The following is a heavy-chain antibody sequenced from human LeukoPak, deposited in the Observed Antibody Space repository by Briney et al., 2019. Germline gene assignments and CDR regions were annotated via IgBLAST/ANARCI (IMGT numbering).Heavy chain of an antibody. J-gene: IGHJ5*02. CDR3: AKDAIAVALGWLDP. CDR1: GIPLRSYA. Sequence: GGSLRLSCVASGIPLRSYAVSWVRQAPGKGLEWVSAISGSGDRTYYADSVKGRFTISRDNSKNTLYLQMNSLRDEDTAIYYCAKDAIAVALGWLDPWGQGTLVTVSS. V-gene: IGHV3-23*01. D-gene: IGHD6-19*01. CDR2: ISGSGDRT.